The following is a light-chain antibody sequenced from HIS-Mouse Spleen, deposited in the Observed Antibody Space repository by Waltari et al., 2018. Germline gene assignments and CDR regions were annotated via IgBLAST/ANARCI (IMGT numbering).Light chain of an antibody. CDR2: GAS. Sequence: ELVLTQSPGTLSLSPGESATLSCRASQSVSSSYLAWYQQKPGQAPTLLIYGASSRATGIPDRFSGSGSGTDFTLTISRLEPEDFAVYYCQQYGSSPWTFGQGTKVEIK. V-gene: IGKV3-20*01. CDR1: QSVSSSY. CDR3: QQYGSSPWT. J-gene: IGKJ1*01.